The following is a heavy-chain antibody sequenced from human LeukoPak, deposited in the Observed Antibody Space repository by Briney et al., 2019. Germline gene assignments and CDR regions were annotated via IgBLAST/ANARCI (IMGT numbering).Heavy chain of an antibody. V-gene: IGHV4-30-4*01. CDR2: IYYSGST. D-gene: IGHD3-10*01. CDR3: ARKAPGGAFDI. J-gene: IGHJ3*02. Sequence: SETLSLTCTVSGGSISSGDYYWSWIRQPPGKGLEWIGYIYYSGSTYYNPSLKSRVTISVDTSKNQFSLKLSSVTAADTAVYYCARKAPGGAFDIWGQGTMVTVSS. CDR1: GGSISSGDYY.